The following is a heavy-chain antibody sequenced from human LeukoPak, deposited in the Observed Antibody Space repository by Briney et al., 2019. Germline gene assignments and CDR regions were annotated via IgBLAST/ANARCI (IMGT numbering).Heavy chain of an antibody. D-gene: IGHD3-10*01. CDR3: ARVGINYYGSGSYFDY. CDR2: ISSSSSYI. Sequence: GGSLRLSCAASGFTFSSYAMSWVRQAPGKGLEWVSSISSSSSYIYYADSVKGRFTISRDNAKNSLYLQMNSLRAEDTAVYYCARVGINYYGSGSYFDYWGQGALVTVSS. J-gene: IGHJ4*02. V-gene: IGHV3-21*01. CDR1: GFTFSSYA.